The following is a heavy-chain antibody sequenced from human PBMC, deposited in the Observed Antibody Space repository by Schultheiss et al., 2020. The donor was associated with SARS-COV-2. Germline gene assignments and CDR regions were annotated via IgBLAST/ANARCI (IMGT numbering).Heavy chain of an antibody. J-gene: IGHJ6*02. V-gene: IGHV4-30-4*01. Sequence: SETLSLTCTVSGGSISSGDYYWSWIRQPPGKGLEWIGYIYYSGSTYYNPSLKSRVTISVDTSKNQFSLKLSSVTAADTAVYYCARAEHNIVYYYYYGMDVWGQGTTVTVSS. CDR2: IYYSGST. CDR3: ARAEHNIVYYYYYGMDV. CDR1: GGSISSGDYY. D-gene: IGHD2/OR15-2a*01.